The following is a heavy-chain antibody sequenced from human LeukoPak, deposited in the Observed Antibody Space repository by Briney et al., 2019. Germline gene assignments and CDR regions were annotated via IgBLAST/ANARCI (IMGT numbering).Heavy chain of an antibody. V-gene: IGHV3-23*01. Sequence: GGSLRLSCAASGFSFSSYAMSWVRQAPGKGLEWVSAISGSGGSTYYADSVKGRFTISRDNSKNTLYLQMNSLRAEDTAVYYCAKDSVVTLDLDAFDIWGQGTMVTVSS. D-gene: IGHD2-21*02. CDR3: AKDSVVTLDLDAFDI. J-gene: IGHJ3*02. CDR2: ISGSGGST. CDR1: GFSFSSYA.